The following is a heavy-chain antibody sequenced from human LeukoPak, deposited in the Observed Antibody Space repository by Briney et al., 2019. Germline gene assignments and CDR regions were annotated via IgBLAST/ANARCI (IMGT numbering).Heavy chain of an antibody. V-gene: IGHV4-38-2*02. Sequence: SETLSLTCIVSGYSISSGYYWGWIRQPPGKGLEWIASIYHSGRIYYNPSVQSRVTISVDTSKNQFSLKLSSVTAADTAVYYCARAAGYYYDSSGYIYIIDYWGQGTLVTVSS. D-gene: IGHD3-22*01. CDR1: GYSISSGYY. J-gene: IGHJ4*02. CDR3: ARAAGYYYDSSGYIYIIDY. CDR2: IYHSGRI.